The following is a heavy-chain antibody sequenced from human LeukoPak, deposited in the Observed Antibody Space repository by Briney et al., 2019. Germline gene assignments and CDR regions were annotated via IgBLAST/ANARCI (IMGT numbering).Heavy chain of an antibody. V-gene: IGHV3-66*01. CDR2: IFSGGGT. D-gene: IGHD2-15*01. Sequence: GGSLRLSCAASGSTVSSSYMNWVRQAPGKGLEWVSLIFSGGGTYYADSVKGRFTISRDNSKNTLFLQMNSLRAEDTAVYYCARGGVVYPDSFDIWGRGTMVTVSS. CDR3: ARGGVVYPDSFDI. J-gene: IGHJ3*02. CDR1: GSTVSSSY.